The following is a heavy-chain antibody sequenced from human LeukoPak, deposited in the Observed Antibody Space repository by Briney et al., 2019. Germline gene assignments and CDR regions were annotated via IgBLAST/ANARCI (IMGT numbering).Heavy chain of an antibody. V-gene: IGHV7-4-1*02. Sequence: ASVKVSCKASGYTFTSYAMNWVRQAPGQGLEWMGWINTNTGNPTYAQGFTGRFVFSLDTSVSTAYLQISSLKAEDTAVYYCARDENWNYGSAFDIWGQGTMVTVSS. CDR3: ARDENWNYGSAFDI. J-gene: IGHJ3*02. D-gene: IGHD1-7*01. CDR2: INTNTGNP. CDR1: GYTFTSYA.